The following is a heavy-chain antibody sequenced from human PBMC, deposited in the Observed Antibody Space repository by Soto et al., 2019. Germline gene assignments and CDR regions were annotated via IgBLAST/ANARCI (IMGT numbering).Heavy chain of an antibody. V-gene: IGHV4-38-2*01. D-gene: IGHD3-22*01. J-gene: IGHJ5*02. CDR2: LYHIGST. CDR3: ARVGPWVPYYYDSSPYTFEDWFDP. CDR1: GYSISSGNY. Sequence: SETLSLTCAVSGYSISSGNYWAWIRQPPGRGLEWIGSLYHIGSTHYNTSLKSRVTISVDTSKNHFSLELNSVTAADTAVYYCARVGPWVPYYYDSSPYTFEDWFDPWGQGTLVTVSS.